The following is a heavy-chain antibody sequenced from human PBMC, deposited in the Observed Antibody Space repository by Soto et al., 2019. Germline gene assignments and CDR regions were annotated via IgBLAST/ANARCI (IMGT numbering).Heavy chain of an antibody. D-gene: IGHD6-13*01. CDR1: AGSISSYY. V-gene: IGHV4-59*01. CDR3: ARGGSTWTYYYYGMDV. Sequence: SETLSLTCTVSAGSISSYYWSWIRQPPGKGLEWIGYIYDSGSTNYNPSLKSRVTISVDTSKNQFSLKLSSVTAADTAVYYCARGGSTWTYYYYGMDVWGQGTTVT. CDR2: IYDSGST. J-gene: IGHJ6*02.